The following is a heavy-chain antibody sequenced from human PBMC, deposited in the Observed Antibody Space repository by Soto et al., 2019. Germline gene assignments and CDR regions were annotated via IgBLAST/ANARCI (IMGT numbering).Heavy chain of an antibody. CDR3: AKGDPMFGVVIPHLGS. CDR2: ISYSGGST. D-gene: IGHD3-3*01. J-gene: IGHJ5*01. CDR1: GFTFSNYA. V-gene: IGHV3-23*01. Sequence: GGSLRLSCAASGFTFSNYAMSWVRQAPGKGLDWVSGISYSGGSTYYADSVEGRFTISRDDPKNTLFLQMNSLRAQDTAVYYCAKGDPMFGVVIPHLGSCGKGILVTVSS.